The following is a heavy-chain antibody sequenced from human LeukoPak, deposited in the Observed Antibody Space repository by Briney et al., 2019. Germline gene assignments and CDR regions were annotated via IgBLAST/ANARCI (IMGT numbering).Heavy chain of an antibody. Sequence: GGSLRLSCAASGFIFSSYWMSWVRQAPGRGLKWVANINQDGSEKYYLDSVKGRFTVSRDNSRNRLYLQMNSLRAEDTAVYYCARETTRHYYYYYGMDVWGQGTTVTVSS. CDR1: GFIFSSYW. D-gene: IGHD1-7*01. J-gene: IGHJ6*02. V-gene: IGHV3-7*05. CDR3: ARETTRHYYYYYGMDV. CDR2: INQDGSEK.